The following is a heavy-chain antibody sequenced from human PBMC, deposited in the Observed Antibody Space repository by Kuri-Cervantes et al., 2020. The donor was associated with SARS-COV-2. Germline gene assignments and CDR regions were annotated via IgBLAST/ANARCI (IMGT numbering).Heavy chain of an antibody. J-gene: IGHJ4*02. CDR2: ISGSGGST. V-gene: IGHV3-23*01. D-gene: IGHD6-13*01. CDR3: AKGVAAADSYYFDY. Sequence: GGSLRLSCEASGFTFSESYMSWIRQAPGKGLEWVSVISGSGGSTYYADSVKGRFTISRDNSKNTPYLQMNSLRAEDTAVYYCAKGVAAADSYYFDYWGQGTLVTVSS. CDR1: GFTFSESY.